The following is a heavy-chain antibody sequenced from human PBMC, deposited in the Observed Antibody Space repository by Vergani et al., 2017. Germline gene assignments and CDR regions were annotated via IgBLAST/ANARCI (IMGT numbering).Heavy chain of an antibody. CDR1: GFTFRIYG. J-gene: IGHJ1*01. Sequence: QVQLVESGGGVVQPGGSLRLSCIASGFTFRIYGMHWVRQAPGKGLEWVAFIRYDGTKRFYGDSVKGRFTISRDNSQTTVFLQMNSLRADDSAVYYCTKAGQYDSDNFHDSWGQGAPVTVAS. CDR3: TKAGQYDSDNFHDS. CDR2: IRYDGTKR. V-gene: IGHV3-30*02. D-gene: IGHD3-22*01.